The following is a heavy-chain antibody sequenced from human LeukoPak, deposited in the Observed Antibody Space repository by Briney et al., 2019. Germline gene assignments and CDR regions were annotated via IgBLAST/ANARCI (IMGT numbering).Heavy chain of an antibody. V-gene: IGHV3-30*18. CDR3: AKGSTYGSGSSWAGVIDY. D-gene: IGHD3-10*01. CDR1: GFTFGSYG. CDR2: ISYDGSNK. Sequence: GGSLRLSCAASGFTFGSYGMHWVRQAPVKGLEWVAVISYDGSNKKYADSVRGRFTISRDISKNTLYLEMNSLRAEDTAVYYCAKGSTYGSGSSWAGVIDYWGQGTLVTVSS. J-gene: IGHJ4*02.